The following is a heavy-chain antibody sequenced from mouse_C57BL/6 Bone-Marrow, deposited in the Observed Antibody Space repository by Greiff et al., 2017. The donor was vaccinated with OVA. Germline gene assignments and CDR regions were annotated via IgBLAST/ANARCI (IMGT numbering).Heavy chain of an antibody. CDR1: GFTFSDAW. V-gene: IGHV6-6*01. CDR2: IRNKANNHAT. CDR3: TRLFNSYAMDY. J-gene: IGHJ4*01. Sequence: EVQLQESGGGLVQPGGSMKLSCAASGFTFSDAWMDWVRQSPEKGLEWVAEIRNKANNHATYYAESVQGRFTISRDDSKSSVYLQMNSLRAEDTGIYYCTRLFNSYAMDYWGQGTSVTVSS.